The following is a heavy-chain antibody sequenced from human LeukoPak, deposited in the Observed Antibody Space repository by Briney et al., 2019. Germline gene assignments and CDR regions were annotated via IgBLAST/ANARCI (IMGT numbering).Heavy chain of an antibody. D-gene: IGHD2-21*01. Sequence: GESLKISCKGSGYTFTSYWIGWVRQLPGKGLEWMGIIFPGDSDTRYSPSAQGHVTISADKSINTVYLQWSSLKASDTAMYFCARPAYMGLDAFDIWGQGTMVAVSS. CDR3: ARPAYMGLDAFDI. J-gene: IGHJ3*02. CDR1: GYTFTSYW. V-gene: IGHV5-51*01. CDR2: IFPGDSDT.